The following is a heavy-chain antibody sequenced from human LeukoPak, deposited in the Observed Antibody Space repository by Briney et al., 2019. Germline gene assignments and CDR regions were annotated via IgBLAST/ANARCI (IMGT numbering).Heavy chain of an antibody. J-gene: IGHJ4*02. CDR1: GGTLSSYA. D-gene: IGHD5-24*01. V-gene: IGHV1-69*05. CDR2: IIPIFGTA. CDR3: AVPRDGYNNDY. Sequence: ASVKVSCKASGGTLSSYAISWVRQAPGQGLEWMGRIIPIFGTANYAQKFQGRVTITTDESTSTAYMELSSLRSEDTAVYYCAVPRDGYNNDYWGQGTLVTVSS.